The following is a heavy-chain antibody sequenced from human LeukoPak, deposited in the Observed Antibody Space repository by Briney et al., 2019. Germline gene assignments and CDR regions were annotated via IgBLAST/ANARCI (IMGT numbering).Heavy chain of an antibody. CDR2: INPTSTSI. J-gene: IGHJ1*01. D-gene: IGHD3-22*01. CDR1: GFTFSDYS. Sequence: GGSLRHSFSASGFTFSDYSINWVRQAPGKGLEWVSSINPTSTSIYYADAVKGRFTISRDNAKSSLYLQMNSLRAEDTARYYCVRLRRNSDSSGYYYFYKDWGQ. CDR3: VRLRRNSDSSGYYYFYKD. V-gene: IGHV3-21*01.